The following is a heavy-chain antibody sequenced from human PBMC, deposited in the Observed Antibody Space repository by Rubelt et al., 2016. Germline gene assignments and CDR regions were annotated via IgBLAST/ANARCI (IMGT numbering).Heavy chain of an antibody. V-gene: IGHV4-4*07. J-gene: IGHJ4*02. CDR2: IYTSGST. CDR3: ARETQPTVTTRGEVDY. Sequence: QVQLQESGPGLVKPSETLSLTCTVSGGSISSYYWRWIRQPAGKGLEWIWRIYTSGSTNYNPSLTSRVTMSVDTSKNQFSLTLSAVTAADTAVYYCARETQPTVTTRGEVDYWGQGTLVTVSS. D-gene: IGHD4-17*01. CDR1: GGSISSYY.